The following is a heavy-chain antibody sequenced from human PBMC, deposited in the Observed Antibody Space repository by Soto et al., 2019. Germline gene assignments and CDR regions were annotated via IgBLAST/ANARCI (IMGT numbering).Heavy chain of an antibody. CDR3: ARGALTTVITFNYYYYYYMDV. J-gene: IGHJ6*03. CDR2: INHSGST. Sequence: SETLSLTCAVYGGSFSGYYWSWIRQPPGKGLEWIGEINHSGSTNYNPSLKSRVTISVDTSKNQFTLKLSSVTAADTAVYYCARGALTTVITFNYYYYYYMDVWGKGTTVTVSS. CDR1: GGSFSGYY. V-gene: IGHV4-34*01. D-gene: IGHD4-17*01.